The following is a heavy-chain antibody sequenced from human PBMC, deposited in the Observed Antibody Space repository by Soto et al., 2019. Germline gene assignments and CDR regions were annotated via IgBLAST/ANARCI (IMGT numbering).Heavy chain of an antibody. V-gene: IGHV1-3*01. CDR2: INAGNGNT. J-gene: IGHJ6*02. CDR1: GYTLTNYA. CDR3: ARGPLLWGDV. D-gene: IGHD3-10*01. Sequence: ASVKVSCKDSGYTLTNYAMHWVRQAPGQRLEWMGWINAGNGNTKYSQKFQGRVTITRDTSASTAYMELSSLRSEDTAVYYCARGPLLWGDVWGQGTTVTVSS.